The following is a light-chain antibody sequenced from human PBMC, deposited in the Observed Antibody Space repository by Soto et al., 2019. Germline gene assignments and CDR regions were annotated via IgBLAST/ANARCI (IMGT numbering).Light chain of an antibody. V-gene: IGKV3-20*01. CDR3: QQYASSLGLT. CDR1: QSVSSSY. Sequence: EIVLTQSPGTLSLSPGERATLSCRASQSVSSSYLAWYQQKPGQAPRLLIYGASSRATGIPDRFSGSGSGTEFTLTISRLEPEDFAVYYCQQYASSLGLTFGGGTKVEIK. J-gene: IGKJ4*01. CDR2: GAS.